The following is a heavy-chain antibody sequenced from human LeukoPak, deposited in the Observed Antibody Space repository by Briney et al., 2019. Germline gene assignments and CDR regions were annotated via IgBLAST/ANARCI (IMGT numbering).Heavy chain of an antibody. CDR1: GFTFSSYA. CDR3: ASQSQGFDY. CDR2: ISYDGSNK. J-gene: IGHJ4*02. Sequence: GGSLRLSCAASGFTFSSYAMHWVRQAPGKGLEWVAVISYDGSNKYYADSVKGRFTISRDNSKNTLYLQMNSLRAEDTAVYYCASQSQGFDYWGQGTLVTVSS. V-gene: IGHV3-30*14.